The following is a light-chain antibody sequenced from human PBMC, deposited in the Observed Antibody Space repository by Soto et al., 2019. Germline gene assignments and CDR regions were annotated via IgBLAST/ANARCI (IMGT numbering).Light chain of an antibody. V-gene: IGKV3-15*01. CDR1: QSVSSK. Sequence: EIVMTKSPATLSVSPRETATLSCWASQSVSSKLACYQQKPGQAPRVIIYSASTRATGIPARFSGSGFGTEFTLTISSLQSEDFAVYYCQHYNDWPPTWTFGQGTRVEVK. CDR3: QHYNDWPPTWT. CDR2: SAS. J-gene: IGKJ1*01.